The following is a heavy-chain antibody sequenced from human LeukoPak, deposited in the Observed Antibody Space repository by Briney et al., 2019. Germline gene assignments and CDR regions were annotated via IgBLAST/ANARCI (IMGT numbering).Heavy chain of an antibody. CDR1: GGSFSGYY. V-gene: IGHV4-34*01. CDR3: ARYSGPYYMDV. D-gene: IGHD1-26*01. J-gene: IGHJ6*03. CDR2: INHSGST. Sequence: PSETLSLTCAVYGGSFSGYYWSWIRQPPGKGLEWIGEINHSGSTNYNPSLKSRVTISVDTSKNQFSLKLSSVTAADTAVYYCARYSGPYYMDVWGKGTTVTVSS.